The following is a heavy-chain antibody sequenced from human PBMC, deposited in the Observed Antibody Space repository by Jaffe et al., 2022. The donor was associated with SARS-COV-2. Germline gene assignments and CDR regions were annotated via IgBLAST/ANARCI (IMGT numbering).Heavy chain of an antibody. CDR1: GFTFSNYA. Sequence: QLLESGGGLVQPGGSPRLSCAASGFTFSNYAMSWVRQAPGKGLEWVSAISGSGGSTYYADSVKGRFTISRDNSKSTLYLQMNSLRAEDTALYYCAKAGWGQDAIYYFDYWGQGTLVTVSS. V-gene: IGHV3-23*01. J-gene: IGHJ4*02. D-gene: IGHD3-16*01. CDR2: ISGSGGST. CDR3: AKAGWGQDAIYYFDY.